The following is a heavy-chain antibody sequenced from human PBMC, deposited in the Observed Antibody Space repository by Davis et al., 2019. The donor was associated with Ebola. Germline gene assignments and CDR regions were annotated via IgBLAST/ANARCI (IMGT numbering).Heavy chain of an antibody. CDR1: GGSINTHH. D-gene: IGHD6-6*01. CDR3: AKDLGTVTYSSSSGYYYYYGMDV. Sequence: PSETLSLTCSVSGGSINTHHWSWVRQAPGKGLEWVSAISGSGGSTYYADSVKGRFTISRDNSKNTLYLQMNSLRAEDTAVDYCAKDLGTVTYSSSSGYYYYYGMDVWGQGTTVTVSS. J-gene: IGHJ6*02. CDR2: ISGSGGST. V-gene: IGHV3-23*01.